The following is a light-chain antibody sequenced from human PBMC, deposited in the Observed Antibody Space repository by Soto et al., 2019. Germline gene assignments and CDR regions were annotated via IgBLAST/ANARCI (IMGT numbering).Light chain of an antibody. CDR3: QQYYIWIT. CDR2: RTS. CDR1: QSVSSD. V-gene: IGKV3-15*01. J-gene: IGKJ4*01. Sequence: EIEMTQSPSTLPVSLGERATLSCRASQSVSSDLAWYQQKPGQPPRLLIYRTSTRAPGLPARFSGRGSGTAFTLTTSSLQSEDFAVYYCQQYYIWITFGGGTKLEIK.